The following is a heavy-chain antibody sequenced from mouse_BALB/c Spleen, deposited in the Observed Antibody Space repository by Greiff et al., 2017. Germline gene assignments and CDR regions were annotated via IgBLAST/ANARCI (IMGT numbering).Heavy chain of an antibody. J-gene: IGHJ2*01. CDR3: TRDWYYFDY. Sequence: EVKLVESGGGLVKPGGSLKLSCAASGFTFSSYTMSWVRQTPEKRLEWVATISSGGSYTYYPDSVKGRFTISRDNAKNTLYLQMSSLKSEDTAMYYCTRDWYYFDYWGQGTTLTVSS. V-gene: IGHV5-6-4*01. CDR1: GFTFSSYT. CDR2: ISSGGSYT.